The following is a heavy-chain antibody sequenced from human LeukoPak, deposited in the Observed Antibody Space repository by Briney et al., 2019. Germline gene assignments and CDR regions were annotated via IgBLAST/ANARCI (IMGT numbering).Heavy chain of an antibody. CDR1: GFPFSDHY. CDR3: ARWDSAVTGYY. J-gene: IGHJ4*02. CDR2: TRNKANSYTT. Sequence: GSLSLSCAASGFPFSDHYMDWVRQAPGKGLEWIGPTRNKANSYTTEYAASVKGRFTISRDDSKNSLYLQMNSLKTEDTAVYYCARWDSAVTGYYWGQGTLVTVSS. D-gene: IGHD3-9*01. V-gene: IGHV3-72*01.